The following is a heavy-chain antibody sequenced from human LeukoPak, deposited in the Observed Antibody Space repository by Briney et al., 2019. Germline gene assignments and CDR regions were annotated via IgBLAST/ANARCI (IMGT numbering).Heavy chain of an antibody. D-gene: IGHD4-23*01. CDR1: GGTFSSYA. CDR2: IIPILGIA. J-gene: IGHJ3*02. Sequence: SVKVSCKASGGTFSSYAISWVRQAPGQGLEWMGRIIPILGIANYAQKFQGRVTITADKSTSTAYMEPSSLRSEDTAVYYCARDRTTVVTPTAFDIWGPGTMVTVSS. CDR3: ARDRTTVVTPTAFDI. V-gene: IGHV1-69*04.